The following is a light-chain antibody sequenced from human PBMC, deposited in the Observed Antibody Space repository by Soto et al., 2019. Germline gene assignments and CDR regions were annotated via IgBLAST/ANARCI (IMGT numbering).Light chain of an antibody. J-gene: IGLJ3*02. CDR2: EVS. CDR1: SSDVGGYNY. Sequence: QSALTQPASVSGSPGQSITISCTGTSSDVGGYNYVSWYQQHPGKAPKLMIYEVSYRPSGVSDRFSGSKSGTTASLTIAGLQSEDEADYYCSSYTSSGTRVFGGGTKLTVL. V-gene: IGLV2-14*01. CDR3: SSYTSSGTRV.